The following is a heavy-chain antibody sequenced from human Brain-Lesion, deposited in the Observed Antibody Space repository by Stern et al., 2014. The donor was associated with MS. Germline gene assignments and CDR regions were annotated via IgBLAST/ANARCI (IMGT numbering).Heavy chain of an antibody. V-gene: IGHV3-15*01. CDR2: IKSKSEGALT. J-gene: IGHJ4*02. Sequence: EVQLLQSGGGLVKPGGSLRLSCAASGLTFSDAWMTWVRQAPGKGLEWVGRIKSKSEGALTGYAAPVEGRFTISRDDSYNTLYLQMNSLKIEDTAVYYCTTGGDFWTGYYLDNWGQGTLVTVSS. D-gene: IGHD3/OR15-3a*01. CDR1: GLTFSDAW. CDR3: TTGGDFWTGYYLDN.